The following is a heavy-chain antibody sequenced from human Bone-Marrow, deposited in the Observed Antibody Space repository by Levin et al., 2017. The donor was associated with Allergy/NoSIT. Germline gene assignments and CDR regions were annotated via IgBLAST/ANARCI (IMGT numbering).Heavy chain of an antibody. Sequence: GASVKVSCKTSGGTVNTYSFNWVRQAPGQGLEWMGGIIPIFHTPKYAQKFQGRVTITADESTSTVYMEVRSLRSEDTAVYYCARDGGYSGYDGGSYFDYWGQGTLVTVAS. V-gene: IGHV1-69*13. D-gene: IGHD5-12*01. CDR1: GGTVNTYS. CDR2: IIPIFHTP. CDR3: ARDGGYSGYDGGSYFDY. J-gene: IGHJ4*02.